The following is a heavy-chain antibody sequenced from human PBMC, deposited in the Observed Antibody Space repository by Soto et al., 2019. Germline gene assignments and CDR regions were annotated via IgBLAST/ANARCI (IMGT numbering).Heavy chain of an antibody. Sequence: LGESLKISCEASGYSFTTYWIGWVRQMPGKGLEWVGFVYPGDSDTRYSPSFRGQVTISVDRSINTAYLQWSSLEASDTAMYYCARHEPHYFSLYGMYVWGQGTTVTVSS. CDR2: VYPGDSDT. V-gene: IGHV5-51*01. CDR1: GYSFTTYW. J-gene: IGHJ6*02. CDR3: ARHEPHYFSLYGMYV.